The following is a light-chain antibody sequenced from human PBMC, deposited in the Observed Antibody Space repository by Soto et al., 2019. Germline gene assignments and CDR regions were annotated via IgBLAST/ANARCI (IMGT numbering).Light chain of an antibody. CDR3: HQYVTSPPYT. J-gene: IGKJ2*01. Sequence: EVVLTQSPGTLSLSPGERATLSCRASQSVSNNYLAWYQQKPGQSPKLLIFGSSDRATGIPDRFSGSGSGTYFTLTISRLEPEDFAVYYCHQYVTSPPYTFGQGTKLEIK. CDR2: GSS. CDR1: QSVSNNY. V-gene: IGKV3-20*01.